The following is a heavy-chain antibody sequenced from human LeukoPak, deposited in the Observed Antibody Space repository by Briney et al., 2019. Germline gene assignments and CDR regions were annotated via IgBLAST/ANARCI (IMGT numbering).Heavy chain of an antibody. CDR3: ARSGGYYFDY. D-gene: IGHD2-15*01. Sequence: GGSLRLSCAASGFTFSSYSINWVRQAPGKGLEWVSFISSSSSYIYYADSVKGRFTISRDNAKNSLYLQMNSLRAEDTAVYYCARSGGYYFDYWGQGTLVTVSS. CDR2: ISSSSSYI. CDR1: GFTFSSYS. V-gene: IGHV3-21*05. J-gene: IGHJ4*02.